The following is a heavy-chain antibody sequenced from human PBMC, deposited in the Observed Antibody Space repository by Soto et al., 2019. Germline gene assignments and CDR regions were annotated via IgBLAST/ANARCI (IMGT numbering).Heavy chain of an antibody. D-gene: IGHD3-9*01. J-gene: IGHJ4*02. Sequence: GGSLRLSCAASGFTFSSYSMNWVRQAPGKGLEWVSSISSSSSYIYYADSVKGRFTISRDNAKNSLYLQMNSLRAEDTAVYYCARTGILTGYPFDYWGQGTLVTVSS. CDR3: ARTGILTGYPFDY. CDR2: ISSSSSYI. CDR1: GFTFSSYS. V-gene: IGHV3-21*01.